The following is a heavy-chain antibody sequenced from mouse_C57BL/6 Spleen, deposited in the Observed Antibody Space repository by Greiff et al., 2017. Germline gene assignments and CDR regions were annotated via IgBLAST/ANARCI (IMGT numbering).Heavy chain of an antibody. J-gene: IGHJ4*01. Sequence: QVQLQQSGAELVKPGASVKISCKASGYTFTDYYINWVKQRPGQGLEWIGKIGPGSGSTYYNEKFKGKATLTADKSSSTAYMQLSSLTSEDSAVYFCARGGYYYGSSYGAMDYWGQGTSVSVSS. CDR2: IGPGSGST. V-gene: IGHV1-77*01. CDR3: ARGGYYYGSSYGAMDY. D-gene: IGHD1-1*01. CDR1: GYTFTDYY.